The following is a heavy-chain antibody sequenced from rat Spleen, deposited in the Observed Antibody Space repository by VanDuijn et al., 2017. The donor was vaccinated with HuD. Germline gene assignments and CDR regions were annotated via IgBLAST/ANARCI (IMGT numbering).Heavy chain of an antibody. CDR2: VSTGGSNT. V-gene: IGHV5-25*01. CDR1: GFSFSDYC. CDR3: ARKGDFDY. Sequence: EVQLVESGGGLVQPGRSMKLSCAASGFSFSDYCMTWVRQTPTKSLDWVASVSTGGSNTYYRDSVKGRFTISRDNAKSTLYLQMDSLRSEDTATYYCARKGDFDYWGQGVMVTVSS. J-gene: IGHJ2*01.